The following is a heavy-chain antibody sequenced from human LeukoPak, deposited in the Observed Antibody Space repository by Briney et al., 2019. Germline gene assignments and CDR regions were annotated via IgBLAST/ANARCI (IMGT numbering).Heavy chain of an antibody. V-gene: IGHV4-59*01. CDR1: GGSISTYY. CDR2: IYASGST. Sequence: PSETLSLTCTVSGGSISTYYWSWIRQPPGKGREWMGYIYASGSTNYNPSLKRGVNKSEETTKNQFSLRLSSVADADTAVYLCARATWGFFWFDPWGQGSLVTVSS. CDR3: ARATWGFFWFDP. J-gene: IGHJ5*02. D-gene: IGHD7-27*01.